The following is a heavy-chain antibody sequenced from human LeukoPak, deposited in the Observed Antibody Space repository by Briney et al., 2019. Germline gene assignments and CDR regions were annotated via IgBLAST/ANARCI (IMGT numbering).Heavy chain of an antibody. CDR2: IYYSGST. D-gene: IGHD3-9*01. CDR1: SDSISTTSYY. Sequence: PSETLSLTCTVSSDSISTTSYYWGWIRQPPGKGLEWIGSIYYSGSTYYNPSLKSRVTISIDTSKNQFSLKLSSVTAADTAIYYCARTYFPRGAFDIWGLGTMVTVSS. CDR3: ARTYFPRGAFDI. J-gene: IGHJ3*02. V-gene: IGHV4-39*01.